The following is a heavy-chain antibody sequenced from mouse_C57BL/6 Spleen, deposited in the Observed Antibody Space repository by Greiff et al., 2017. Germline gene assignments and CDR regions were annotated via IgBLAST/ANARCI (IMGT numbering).Heavy chain of an antibody. V-gene: IGHV2-4*01. CDR3: AKSNSYYYGSRNYYFDY. Sequence: VKLVESGPGLVQPSQSLSITCTASGFSLTSYGVHWVRQPPGKGLEWLGVIWSGGSTDYNAAFISRLSISKDNTKSQVFFKMNSLQADDTAIYYCAKSNSYYYGSRNYYFDYWGQGTTLTVSS. CDR2: IWSGGST. J-gene: IGHJ2*01. D-gene: IGHD1-1*01. CDR1: GFSLTSYG.